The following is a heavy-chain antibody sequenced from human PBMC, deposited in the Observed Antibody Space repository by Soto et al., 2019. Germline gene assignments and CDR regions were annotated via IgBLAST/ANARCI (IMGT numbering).Heavy chain of an antibody. CDR1: GGSISSYC. CDR2: IYYSGST. J-gene: IGHJ5*02. Sequence: PSETLSLTCTVSGGSISSYCWSWIRQPPGKGLERIRYIYYSGSTNYNPSLKSRVTISVDTSKNQFSLQLSSVTAADTAVYYFAKGKASYGIGSGKNPYNWFDPWGQGTLVTVSS. D-gene: IGHD3-10*01. CDR3: AKGKASYGIGSGKNPYNWFDP. V-gene: IGHV4-59*01.